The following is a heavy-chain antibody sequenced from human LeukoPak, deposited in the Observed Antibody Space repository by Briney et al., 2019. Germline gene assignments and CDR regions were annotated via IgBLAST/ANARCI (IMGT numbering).Heavy chain of an antibody. CDR1: GFTFSTYN. V-gene: IGHV3-21*04. Sequence: PGGSLRLSCAASGFTFSTYNMNWVRQAPGKGLEWVSSISGGYSYIYYTDSVKGRFTISRDNAKNSLYLQMNSLRAEDTAVYYCARDPHSDNYYGPYYYYYLDVWGKGTTVTVSS. J-gene: IGHJ6*03. D-gene: IGHD3-22*01. CDR2: ISGGYSYI. CDR3: ARDPHSDNYYGPYYYYYLDV.